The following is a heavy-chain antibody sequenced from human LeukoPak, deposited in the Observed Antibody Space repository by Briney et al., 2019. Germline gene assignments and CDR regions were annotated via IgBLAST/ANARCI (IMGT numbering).Heavy chain of an antibody. J-gene: IGHJ4*02. V-gene: IGHV4-59*01. CDR1: GGFISSYY. Sequence: KPSETLSLTCTVSGGFISSYYWSWIRQPPGKGLEWIGYIYYSGSTNYNPSLKSRVTISVDTSKNQFSLKLSSVTAADTAVYYCASGGNNVPDYWGQGTLVTVSS. D-gene: IGHD1/OR15-1a*01. CDR2: IYYSGST. CDR3: ASGGNNVPDY.